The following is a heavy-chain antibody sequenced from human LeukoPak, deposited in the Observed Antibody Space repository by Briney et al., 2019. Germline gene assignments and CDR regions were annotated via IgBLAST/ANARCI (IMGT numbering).Heavy chain of an antibody. CDR2: IYYSGST. D-gene: IGHD3-22*01. Sequence: PSETLSLTCTVSGGSISSGGYYWSWIRQHPGKGLEWIGYIYYSGSTYYNPSLKSRVTISVDTSKNQFSLKLSSVTAADTAVYYCAADYYDSSGSLDYRGQGTLVTVSS. V-gene: IGHV4-31*03. J-gene: IGHJ4*02. CDR1: GGSISSGGYY. CDR3: AADYYDSSGSLDY.